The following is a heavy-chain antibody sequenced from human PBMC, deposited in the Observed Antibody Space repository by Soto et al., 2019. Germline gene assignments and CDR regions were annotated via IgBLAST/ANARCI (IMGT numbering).Heavy chain of an antibody. CDR1: GFTFSSYG. V-gene: IGHV3-30*18. CDR2: ISYDGSNK. CDR3: AKEGRAMVRGAPRGMDV. J-gene: IGHJ6*02. D-gene: IGHD3-10*01. Sequence: GGSLRLSCAASGFTFSSYGMHWVRQAPGKGLEWVAVISYDGSNKYYADSVKGRFTISRDNSKNTLYLQMNSLRAEDTAVYYCAKEGRAMVRGAPRGMDVWGQGTTVTVSS.